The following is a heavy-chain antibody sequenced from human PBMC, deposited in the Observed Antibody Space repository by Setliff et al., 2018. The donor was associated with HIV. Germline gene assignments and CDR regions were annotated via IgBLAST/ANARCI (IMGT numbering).Heavy chain of an antibody. CDR1: GFTLSYYS. D-gene: IGHD7-27*01. CDR2: ISTSGSTI. V-gene: IGHV3-48*03. CDR3: AREGPQTGDHSLALS. Sequence: PGGSLRLSCAASGFTLSYYSMNWVRQAPGKGLEWISYISTSGSTIYYADSVKGRFTISRDNAKNSLYLQMNSLRSEDTAVYYCAREGPQTGDHSLALSWGQGTVVTVSS. J-gene: IGHJ5*02.